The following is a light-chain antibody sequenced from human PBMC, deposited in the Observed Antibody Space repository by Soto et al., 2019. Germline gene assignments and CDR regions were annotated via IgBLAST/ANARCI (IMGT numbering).Light chain of an antibody. CDR2: DAS. CDR1: QSIRYW. J-gene: IGKJ1*01. CDR3: QQYNILST. V-gene: IGKV1-5*01. Sequence: DIQMTQSHSTLSASVGYRVTITSRASQSIRYWVAWYQHKPGKAPKLLIYDASTLESGVPTRFSGSGSGTEFTLTISSLHPDDFATYYCQQYNILSTFGQGTKVDI.